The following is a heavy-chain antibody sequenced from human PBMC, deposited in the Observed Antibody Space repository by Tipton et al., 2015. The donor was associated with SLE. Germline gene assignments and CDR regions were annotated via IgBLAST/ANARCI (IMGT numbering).Heavy chain of an antibody. CDR2: IYHSGST. D-gene: IGHD4-23*01. CDR1: GYSISSGYY. J-gene: IGHJ4*02. CDR3: ARGPVAPL. Sequence: TLSLTCTVSGYSISSGYYWGWIRQPPGKGLEWIGSIYHSGSTYYNPSLKSRVTISVDTSKNQFSLKLSSVTAADTAVYYCARGPVAPLWGQGTLATVSS. V-gene: IGHV4-38-2*02.